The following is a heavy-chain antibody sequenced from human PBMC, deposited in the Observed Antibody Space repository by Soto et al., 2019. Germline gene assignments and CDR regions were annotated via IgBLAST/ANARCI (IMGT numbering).Heavy chain of an antibody. CDR2: IYSRGTT. V-gene: IGHV4-4*07. D-gene: IGHD6-25*01. CDR3: ARDGAVAAGIESPRNFDY. Sequence: ETLSLTCTVSSGSIDRYYWSWIRQPAGKGLEWIGRIYSRGTTTYNPSLKSRVAMSVDTSKNQFSLTLTSVTAADTAMYYCARDGAVAAGIESPRNFDYWGQGILVTVSS. J-gene: IGHJ4*02. CDR1: SGSIDRYY.